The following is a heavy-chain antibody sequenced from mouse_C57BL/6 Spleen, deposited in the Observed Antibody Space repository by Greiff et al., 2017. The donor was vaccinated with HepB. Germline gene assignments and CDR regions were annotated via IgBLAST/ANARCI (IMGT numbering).Heavy chain of an antibody. Sequence: QVQLKQSGPELVKPGASVKISCKASGYEFSSSWMNWVKQRPGKGLEWIGRIYPGDGDTNYNGKFKGKATLTADKSSSTAYMQLSSLTSEDSAVYYCARGWDDDFDYWGQGTTLTVSS. CDR3: ARGWDDDFDY. D-gene: IGHD4-1*01. CDR1: GYEFSSSW. V-gene: IGHV1-82*01. J-gene: IGHJ2*01. CDR2: IYPGDGDT.